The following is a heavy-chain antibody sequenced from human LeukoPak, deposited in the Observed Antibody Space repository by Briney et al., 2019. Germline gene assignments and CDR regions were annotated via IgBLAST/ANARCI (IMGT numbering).Heavy chain of an antibody. J-gene: IGHJ4*02. D-gene: IGHD3-16*02. V-gene: IGHV3-23*01. Sequence: GGSLRLSCVAPGFTFSTYAMSWVRQAPGEGLEWVSSIRGSGGGTYYADSVKGRFTISRDNSKNTLSLQMNSLRAEDTALYYCAKDRQSLGELSSMYYFDFWGQGTLVTVSS. CDR2: IRGSGGGT. CDR1: GFTFSTYA. CDR3: AKDRQSLGELSSMYYFDF.